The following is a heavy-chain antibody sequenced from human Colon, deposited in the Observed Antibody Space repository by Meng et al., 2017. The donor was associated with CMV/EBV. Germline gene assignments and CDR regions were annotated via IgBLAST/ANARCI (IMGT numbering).Heavy chain of an antibody. CDR3: AKDISPVGGTTGYHGMDV. D-gene: IGHD1-7*01. CDR2: ITWNSGRT. J-gene: IGHJ6*02. Sequence: SLKISCAASGFTFDDYALHWVRQAPGKGLEWVSSITWNSGRTGYVDSVEGRFTISRDNAKKSLYLQMNGLRAEDTALYYCAKDISPVGGTTGYHGMDVWGQGTTVTVSS. V-gene: IGHV3-9*01. CDR1: GFTFDDYA.